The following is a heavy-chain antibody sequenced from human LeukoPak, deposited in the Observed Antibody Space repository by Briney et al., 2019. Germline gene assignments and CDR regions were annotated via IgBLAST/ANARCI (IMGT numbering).Heavy chain of an antibody. D-gene: IGHD5-18*01. J-gene: IGHJ4*02. V-gene: IGHV1-18*04. CDR3: ARAMRIQLREDY. CDR1: GYTFTSYG. CDR2: ISAYNGNT. Sequence: ASVNVSCKASGYTFTSYGSSWVRQAPGQGLEWMGWISAYNGNTNYAQKLQGRVTMTTDTSTSTAYMELRSLRSDDTAVYYCARAMRIQLREDYWGQGTLVTVSS.